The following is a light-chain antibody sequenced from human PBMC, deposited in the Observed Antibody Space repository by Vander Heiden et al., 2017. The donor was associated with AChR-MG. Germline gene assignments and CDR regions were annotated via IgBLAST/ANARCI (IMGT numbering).Light chain of an antibody. Sequence: EIVLTQSPATLSSTPGERATISCRTSQSVSSYLAWYQQKPGQAPRLLIYDASNRATGIPARFSGSGAGTDFTLTISSLEPEDCAVYYCQQRSNWPPRFTFGPGTKVDIK. CDR2: DAS. CDR1: QSVSSY. V-gene: IGKV3-11*01. CDR3: QQRSNWPPRFT. J-gene: IGKJ3*01.